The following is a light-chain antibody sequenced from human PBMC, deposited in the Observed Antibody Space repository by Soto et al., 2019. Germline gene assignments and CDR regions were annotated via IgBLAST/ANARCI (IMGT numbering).Light chain of an antibody. Sequence: EIVITECPANLPVCPEERVSLSCGASQKILSNPPWYQKKPGHAPRLRIYGAPSRATVTPDRSTGSGSGTDFPLTISRLDPEDLAVYYCQPYGSSPVTFGQGTKVDIK. CDR1: QKILSN. V-gene: IGKV3-20*01. J-gene: IGKJ1*01. CDR2: GAP. CDR3: QPYGSSPVT.